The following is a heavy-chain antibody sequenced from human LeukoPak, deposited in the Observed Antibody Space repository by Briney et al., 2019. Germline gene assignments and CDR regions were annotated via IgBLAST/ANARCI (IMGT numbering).Heavy chain of an antibody. J-gene: IGHJ4*02. CDR3: ARGTRGSDSSFDF. V-gene: IGHV4-34*01. CDR1: GGSFSGYY. Sequence: SESLSLTCAVYGGSFSGYYWSWIRQPPGKGLEWIGNIYYSGSTYYNPSLKSRVTTSVDTSKNQFSLKLSSVTAADTAVYYCARGTRGSDSSFDFWGQGTLVTVSS. CDR2: IYYSGST. D-gene: IGHD2-15*01.